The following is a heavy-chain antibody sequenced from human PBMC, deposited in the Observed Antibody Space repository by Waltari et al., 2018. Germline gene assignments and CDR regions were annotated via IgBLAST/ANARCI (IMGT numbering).Heavy chain of an antibody. D-gene: IGHD3-10*01. V-gene: IGHV3-48*04. CDR3: AREDYYGSGSVDY. CDR1: GFSFPTYT. J-gene: IGHJ4*02. Sequence: ELQLVESGGDLVQPGGSLRLSCAASGFSFPTYTMNWVRQAPGKGLEWVSYITGSGSTKFCGDAVKGRFTISRDNAKNSLYLQMDSLRVEDTAIYYCAREDYYGSGSVDYWGQGTLVTVSS. CDR2: ITGSGSTK.